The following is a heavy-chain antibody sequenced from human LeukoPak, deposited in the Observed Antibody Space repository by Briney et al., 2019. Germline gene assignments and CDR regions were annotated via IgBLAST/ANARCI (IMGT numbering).Heavy chain of an antibody. V-gene: IGHV3-15*07. D-gene: IGHD3-22*01. CDR2: IKSKTDGGTT. CDR1: GFTFSNAR. CDR3: TLQPGYYYDSSGLTSYFDY. Sequence: GGSLRLSCAASGFTFSNARMNWVRQAPGKGLEWVGRIKSKTDGGTTDYAAPVKGRFTISRDDSKNTLYLQMNSLKTEDTAVYYCTLQPGYYYDSSGLTSYFDYWGQGTLVTVSS. J-gene: IGHJ4*02.